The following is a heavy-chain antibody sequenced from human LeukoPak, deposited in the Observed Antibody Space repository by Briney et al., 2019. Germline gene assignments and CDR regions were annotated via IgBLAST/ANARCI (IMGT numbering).Heavy chain of an antibody. CDR3: ARVHSSTLFDS. D-gene: IGHD2-2*01. V-gene: IGHV1-2*02. Sequence: GASVKVSCKASGYTFTGYYIHWVRQAPGQGLEWMGWANPNSGATNYAQKFQDRVTVTSDTSISTAYMELSRLSSDDTAVYYCARVHSSTLFDSWGQGTLVTVSS. CDR1: GYTFTGYY. CDR2: ANPNSGAT. J-gene: IGHJ4*02.